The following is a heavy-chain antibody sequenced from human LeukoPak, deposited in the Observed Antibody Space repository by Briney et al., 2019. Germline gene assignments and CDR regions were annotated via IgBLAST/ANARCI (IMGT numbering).Heavy chain of an antibody. CDR1: GYTFTSYG. V-gene: IGHV1-2*02. CDR2: INPNSGGT. CDR3: ARDKGTSDY. D-gene: IGHD1-1*01. J-gene: IGHJ4*02. Sequence: ASVKVSCKASGYTFTSYGISWVRQAPGQGLEWMGWINPNSGGTNYAQKFQGRVTMTRDTSISTAYMELSRLRSDDTAVYYCARDKGTSDYWGQGTLVTVSS.